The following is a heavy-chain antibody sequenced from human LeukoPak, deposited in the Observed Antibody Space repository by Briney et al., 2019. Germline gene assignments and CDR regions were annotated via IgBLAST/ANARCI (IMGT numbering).Heavy chain of an antibody. CDR1: GFTFDDYA. Sequence: AGGSLRLSCTASGFTFDDYAMHWVRQAPGKGLEWVSGINWNSGTISYADSVKGRFTISRDNAKNSLYLQMNSLRAEDTALYYCAKDINKVMGFYMDVWGTGTTVTVSS. D-gene: IGHD3-16*01. J-gene: IGHJ6*03. CDR2: INWNSGTI. CDR3: AKDINKVMGFYMDV. V-gene: IGHV3-9*01.